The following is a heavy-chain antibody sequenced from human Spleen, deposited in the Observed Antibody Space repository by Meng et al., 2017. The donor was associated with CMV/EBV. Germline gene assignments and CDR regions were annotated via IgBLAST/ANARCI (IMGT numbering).Heavy chain of an antibody. CDR2: INHTGST. CDR3: ARGGLITMIAY. Sequence: QGELHLCSTGQLSPPDPLFLTCPVYWGSFTGYSWGRHRQPRGEVLEWIREINHTGSTNYNPSLKSRVTISVDTSKNQFSLKLSSVTAADTAVYYCARGGLITMIAYWGQGTLVTVSS. D-gene: IGHD3-22*01. V-gene: IGHV4-34*01. J-gene: IGHJ4*02. CDR1: WGSFTGYS.